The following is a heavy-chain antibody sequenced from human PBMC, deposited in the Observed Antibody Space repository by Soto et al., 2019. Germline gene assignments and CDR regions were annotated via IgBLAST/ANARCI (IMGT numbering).Heavy chain of an antibody. CDR1: GFSLTTRPVG. D-gene: IGHD1-1*01. CDR2: IYWDDDK. V-gene: IGHV2-5*02. Sequence: SGPTLVNPTQTLTLTCTFSGFSLTTRPVGVGWIRQPPGQALEWVALIYWDDDKRYNPSLKTRVTITKDTSKNQVVLTVTNMDPVDTATYYCAHRQLYNGAWNEGTFDYWGQGALVTVSS. CDR3: AHRQLYNGAWNEGTFDY. J-gene: IGHJ4*02.